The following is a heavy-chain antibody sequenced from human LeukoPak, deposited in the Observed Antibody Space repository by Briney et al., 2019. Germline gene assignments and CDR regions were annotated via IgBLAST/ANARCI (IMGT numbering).Heavy chain of an antibody. CDR3: AKGGAGWP. V-gene: IGHV3-30*18. CDR2: ISYDGSNK. J-gene: IGHJ5*02. D-gene: IGHD5-24*01. CDR1: GFTFSGYG. Sequence: GGSLRLSCAASGFTFSGYGMHWVRQAPGKGLEWVAVISYDGSNKYYADSVKGRFTISRDNSKNTLSLQMISLRPEDTAIYYCAKGGAGWPWGQGTLVTVSS.